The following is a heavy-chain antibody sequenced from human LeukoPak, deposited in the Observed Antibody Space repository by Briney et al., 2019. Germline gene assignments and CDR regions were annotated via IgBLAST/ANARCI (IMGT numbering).Heavy chain of an antibody. CDR2: TYYSGST. CDR3: ARGDFCSSSNCYLRPMDV. J-gene: IGHJ6*03. Sequence: SETLSLTCTVSGGSISDYYWNWIRQPPGKGLEWIGYTYYSGSTTYNPSLKSRVTMSVDTAKNQFSLKLRSVTAADTAVYYCARGDFCSSSNCYLRPMDVWGKGTTVTVSS. D-gene: IGHD2-2*01. CDR1: GGSISDYY. V-gene: IGHV4-59*01.